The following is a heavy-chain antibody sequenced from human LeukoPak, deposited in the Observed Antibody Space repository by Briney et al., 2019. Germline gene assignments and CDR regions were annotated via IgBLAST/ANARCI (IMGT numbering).Heavy chain of an antibody. D-gene: IGHD3-10*01. CDR1: GGTFSSYA. J-gene: IGHJ4*02. V-gene: IGHV1-69*13. CDR2: IIPIFGTA. Sequence: SVKVSCTASGGTFSSYAISWVRQAPGQGLEWMGGIIPIFGTANYAQKFQGRVTITADESTSTAYMELSSLRSEDTAVYYCARAKYYYGSGSYYSPDWDYWGQGTLVTVSS. CDR3: ARAKYYYGSGSYYSPDWDY.